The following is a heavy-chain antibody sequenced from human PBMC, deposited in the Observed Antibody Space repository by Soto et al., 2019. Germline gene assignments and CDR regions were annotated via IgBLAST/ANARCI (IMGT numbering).Heavy chain of an antibody. CDR3: ARSLLDYGMDV. CDR1: GGSMSRGGQS. V-gene: IGHV4-30-2*01. CDR2: IYYTGST. Sequence: NPSETLSLTCAVSGGSMSRGGQSWSWIRQPPGKGLEWLGFIYYTGSTYYNPSLKSRVTLSVDRSKNQFSLKLSSVTAADTAVYYCARSLLDYGMDVWGQGTTVTVSS. D-gene: IGHD3-16*02. J-gene: IGHJ6*02.